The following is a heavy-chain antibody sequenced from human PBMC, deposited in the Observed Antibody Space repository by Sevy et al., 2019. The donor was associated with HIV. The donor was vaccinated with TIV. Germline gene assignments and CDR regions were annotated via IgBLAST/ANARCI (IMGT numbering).Heavy chain of an antibody. CDR3: ARPQYGGSHLLFDY. J-gene: IGHJ4*02. Sequence: SETLSLTCAVSGGSLSEYYWSWIRLPPGKGLEWIGEITHSGTTDYNPSLKSRVTISLDTSRKYLSLKLTSVTAADTAQYYCARPQYGGSHLLFDYWGQGTLVTVSS. V-gene: IGHV4-34*01. D-gene: IGHD5-12*01. CDR1: GGSLSEYY. CDR2: ITHSGTT.